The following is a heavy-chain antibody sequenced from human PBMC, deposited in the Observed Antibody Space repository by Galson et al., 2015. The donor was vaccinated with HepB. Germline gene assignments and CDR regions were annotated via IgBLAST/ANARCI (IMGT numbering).Heavy chain of an antibody. CDR3: AKDNWDPGYYDFWSGYPDY. J-gene: IGHJ4*02. CDR1: GFTFSSYG. CDR2: ISYDGSNK. V-gene: IGHV3-30*18. Sequence: SLRLSCAASGFTFSSYGMHWVRQAPGKGLEWVAVISYDGSNKYYADSVKGRFTISRDNSKNTLYLQMNSLRAEDTAVYYCAKDNWDPGYYDFWSGYPDYWGQGTLVTVSS. D-gene: IGHD3-3*01.